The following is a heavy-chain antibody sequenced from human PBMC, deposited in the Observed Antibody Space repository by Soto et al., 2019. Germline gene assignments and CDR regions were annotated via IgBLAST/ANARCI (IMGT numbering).Heavy chain of an antibody. CDR1: GGSVSSGSYY. J-gene: IGHJ6*02. CDR3: ARGKKGYYYYYGMDV. V-gene: IGHV4-61*01. CDR2: IYYSGST. Sequence: QVQLQESGPGLVKPSETLSLTCTVSGGSVSSGSYYWSWIRQPPGKGLEWIGSIYYSGSTNYNPSLKSRVTISVDTSKNQFSLKLSSVTAADTAVYYCARGKKGYYYYYGMDVWGQGTTVTVSS.